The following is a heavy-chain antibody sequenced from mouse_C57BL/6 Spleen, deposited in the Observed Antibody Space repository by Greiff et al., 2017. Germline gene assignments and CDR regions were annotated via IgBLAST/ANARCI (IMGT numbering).Heavy chain of an antibody. J-gene: IGHJ3*01. CDR3: TYYYGSIYGFAY. CDR2: IDPETGGT. V-gene: IGHV1-15*01. CDR1: GYTFTDYE. D-gene: IGHD1-1*01. Sequence: QVQLQQSGAELVRPGASVTLSCKASGYTFTDYEMHWVKQTPVHGLEWIGAIDPETGGTAYNQKFKGKAILTADKSSSTAYMELRSLTSEDSAVYYCTYYYGSIYGFAYWGQGTLVTVSA.